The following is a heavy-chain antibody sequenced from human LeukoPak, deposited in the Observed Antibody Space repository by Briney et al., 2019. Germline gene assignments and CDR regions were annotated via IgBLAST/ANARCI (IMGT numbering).Heavy chain of an antibody. D-gene: IGHD3-22*01. CDR3: ARGGIGRIAMVVDYYMDV. CDR2: INSKNGGT. J-gene: IGHJ6*03. V-gene: IGHV1-2*02. Sequence: ASVKVSCKASGYTFTGYYLHWVRQAPGQGLEWMGWINSKNGGTSYARKFQGRVTMTRDASINTAYMELSSLKSDDTAIYYCARGGIGRIAMVVDYYMDVWGKGTTVTISS. CDR1: GYTFTGYY.